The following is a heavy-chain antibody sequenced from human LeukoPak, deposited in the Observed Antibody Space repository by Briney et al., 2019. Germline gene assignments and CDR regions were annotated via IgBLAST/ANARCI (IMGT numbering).Heavy chain of an antibody. J-gene: IGHJ4*02. CDR3: TRGGGSYDY. CDR2: TYYRSKWFT. CDR1: GDGASSSSTD. Sequence: QTLSLTCAISGDGASSSSTDWNWLRQSPSRGLEWLGRTYYRSKWFTDYAVSVKGRISITPDTPKNHFSLQLNSVTPEDTAVYYCTRGGGSYDYWGQGTLVTVSS. V-gene: IGHV6-1*01. D-gene: IGHD1-26*01.